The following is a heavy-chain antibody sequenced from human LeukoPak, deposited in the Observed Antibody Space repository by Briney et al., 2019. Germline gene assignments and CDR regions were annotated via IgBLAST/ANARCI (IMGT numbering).Heavy chain of an antibody. Sequence: SETLSLTCAVYGGSFSGYYWSWIRQPPGKGLEWIGEINHSGSTNYNPSLKSRVTISVDTSKNQFSLKVRSVTAADTAVYYCARAAAKLSYTDVWGKGTTVTVSS. CDR3: ARAAAKLSYTDV. CDR2: INHSGST. D-gene: IGHD6-25*01. J-gene: IGHJ6*03. CDR1: GGSFSGYY. V-gene: IGHV4-34*01.